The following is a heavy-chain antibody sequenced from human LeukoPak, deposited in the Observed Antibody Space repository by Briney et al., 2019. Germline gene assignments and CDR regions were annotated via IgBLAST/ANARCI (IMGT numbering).Heavy chain of an antibody. D-gene: IGHD3-3*01. CDR2: IYYSGST. CDR1: GGSISSGDYY. Sequence: SQALSLTCTVSGGSISSGDYYWSWIRQPPGKGLEWIGYIYYSGSTYYNPSLKSRVTISVDTSKNQFSLKLSSVTAADTAVYYCARTYYDFWSGYLDYWGQGTLVTVSS. V-gene: IGHV4-30-4*08. J-gene: IGHJ4*02. CDR3: ARTYYDFWSGYLDY.